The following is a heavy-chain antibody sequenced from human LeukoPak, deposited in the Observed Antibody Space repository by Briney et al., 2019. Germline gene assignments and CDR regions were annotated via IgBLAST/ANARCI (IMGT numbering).Heavy chain of an antibody. D-gene: IGHD2-21*01. CDR2: INPNSGGT. CDR3: ARVPPCGGDC. V-gene: IGHV1-2*02. CDR1: GYTFTGYY. J-gene: IGHJ4*02. Sequence: PEASVKVSCKASGYTFTGYYIHWVRQAPGQGLEWMGWINPNSGGTNYAQKFQGRVTMTRDTSISTAYMELSRLRSDDTAVYYCARVPPCGGDCWGQGTLVTVSS.